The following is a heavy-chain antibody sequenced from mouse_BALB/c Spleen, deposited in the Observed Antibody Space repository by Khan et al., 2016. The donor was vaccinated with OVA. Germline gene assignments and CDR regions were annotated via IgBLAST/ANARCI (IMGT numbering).Heavy chain of an antibody. CDR1: GYSITSDYA. V-gene: IGHV3-2*02. Sequence: EVQLQESGPGLVKPSQSLSLTCTVTGYSITSDYAWTWIRQFPGNKLEWMGYISYSGRTSYNPSLKSRISITRDTSKNQFFLQLNSVTTEDTATYYCARSVTITTVVATDFDYWGQGTTLTVSS. CDR2: ISYSGRT. D-gene: IGHD1-1*01. CDR3: ARSVTITTVVATDFDY. J-gene: IGHJ2*01.